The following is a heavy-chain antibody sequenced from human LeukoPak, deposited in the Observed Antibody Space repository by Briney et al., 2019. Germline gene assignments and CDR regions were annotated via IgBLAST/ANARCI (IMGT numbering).Heavy chain of an antibody. V-gene: IGHV4-34*01. Sequence: PSETLSPTCAVYGGSFSGYYWSWIRQPPGKGLEWIGEINHSGSTNYNPSLKSRVTISVDTSKNQFSLKLSSVTAADTAVYYCARDQGGTAMPTFDYWGQGTLVTVSS. CDR2: INHSGST. J-gene: IGHJ4*02. D-gene: IGHD5-18*01. CDR3: ARDQGGTAMPTFDY. CDR1: GGSFSGYY.